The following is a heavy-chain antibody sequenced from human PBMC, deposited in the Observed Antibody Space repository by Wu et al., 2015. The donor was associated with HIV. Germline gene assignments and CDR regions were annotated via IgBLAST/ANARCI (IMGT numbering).Heavy chain of an antibody. V-gene: IGHV1-69*05. CDR1: GDGFTSYA. Sequence: QGQLVQFGAEVKEPGSTVKVTCKASGDGFTSYAVSWVRQAPGQGLEWMGGINPLFGTTKHAQKFQDRVTFTTDESKTTAYMELRSLRSEDTAVYYCARNTGAVATSLYSLGVWGQGTTVAVSS. CDR2: INPLFGTT. D-gene: IGHD5-12*01. CDR3: ARNTGAVATSLYSLGV. J-gene: IGHJ6*02.